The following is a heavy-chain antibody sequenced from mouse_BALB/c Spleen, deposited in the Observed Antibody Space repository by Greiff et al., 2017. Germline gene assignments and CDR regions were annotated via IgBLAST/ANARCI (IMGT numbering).Heavy chain of an antibody. CDR2: ILPGSGST. D-gene: IGHD2-1*01. CDR1: GYTFSSYW. V-gene: IGHV1-9*01. J-gene: IGHJ2*01. Sequence: VQRVESGAELMKPGASVKISCKATGYTFSSYWIEWVKQRPGHGLEWIGEILPGSGSTNYNEKFKGKATFTADTSSNTAYMQLSSLTSEDSAVYYCARSIYGNYRSDYFDYWGQGTTLTVSS. CDR3: ARSIYGNYRSDYFDY.